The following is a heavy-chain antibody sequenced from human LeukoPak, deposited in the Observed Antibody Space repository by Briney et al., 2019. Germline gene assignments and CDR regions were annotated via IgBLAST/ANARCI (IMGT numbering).Heavy chain of an antibody. CDR3: ARDSTSWSYYYYMDV. V-gene: IGHV3-53*01. D-gene: IGHD2-2*01. Sequence: GGSLRLSCAASGFTVSSNYMSWVRQAPGKGLEWVSVIYSGGSTYYADSVKARFTISRDNSKNTLYLQMNSLRAEDTAVYYCARDSTSWSYYYYMDVWGKGTTVTVSS. CDR2: IYSGGST. J-gene: IGHJ6*03. CDR1: GFTVSSNY.